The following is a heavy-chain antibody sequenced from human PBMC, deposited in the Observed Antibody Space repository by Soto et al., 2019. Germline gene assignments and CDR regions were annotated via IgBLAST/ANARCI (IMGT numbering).Heavy chain of an antibody. CDR3: AKDLRPGIAVLDL. J-gene: IGHJ2*01. D-gene: IGHD6-19*01. Sequence: GGSLRLSCAASGFTFSIYGMNWVRQAPGKGLEYVSAISSNGGSTYYANSVKGRFTISRDNSKNTLYLQMGSLRAEDMAVYYCAKDLRPGIAVLDLWGRGTLVTVSS. CDR2: ISSNGGST. CDR1: GFTFSIYG. V-gene: IGHV3-64*01.